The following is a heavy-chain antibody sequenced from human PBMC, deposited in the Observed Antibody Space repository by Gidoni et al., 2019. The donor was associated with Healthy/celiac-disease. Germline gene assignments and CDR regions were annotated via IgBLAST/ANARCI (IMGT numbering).Heavy chain of an antibody. Sequence: EVQLVESGGGLVQPGRSLRLSCAASGFTFDDYAVHWVRQAPGKGLEWVSGISWNSGSIGYADSVKGRFTISRDNDKNSLYLQMNSLRAEDTALYYCAKDLNGERAPFDYWGQGTLVTVSS. D-gene: IGHD1-1*01. CDR3: AKDLNGERAPFDY. V-gene: IGHV3-9*01. CDR1: GFTFDDYA. J-gene: IGHJ4*02. CDR2: ISWNSGSI.